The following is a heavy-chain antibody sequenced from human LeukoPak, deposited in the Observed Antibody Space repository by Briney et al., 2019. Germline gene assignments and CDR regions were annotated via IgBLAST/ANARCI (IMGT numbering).Heavy chain of an antibody. CDR1: GYTFTGYY. CDR3: ARGYGSGSETEFDY. J-gene: IGHJ4*02. D-gene: IGHD3-10*01. CDR2: IWYDGSNK. V-gene: IGHV3-33*01. Sequence: SCKASGYTFTGYYMHWVRQAPGKGLEWVAVIWYDGSNKYYADSVKGRFTISRDNSKNTLYLQMNSLRAEDTAVYYCARGYGSGSETEFDYWGQGTLVTVSS.